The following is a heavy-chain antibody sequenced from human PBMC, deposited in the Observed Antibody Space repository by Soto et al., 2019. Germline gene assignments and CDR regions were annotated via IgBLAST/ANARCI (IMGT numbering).Heavy chain of an antibody. V-gene: IGHV3-33*01. D-gene: IGHD3-22*01. CDR1: GFTFSSYG. CDR3: ARDVGGVVAELDY. J-gene: IGHJ4*02. CDR2: IWYDGSKT. Sequence: QVQLVESGGGVAQPGRSLRLSCAASGFTFSSYGMHWVRQAPGKGLEWVAVIWYDGSKTYYADSVKGRFTIFRDNSKNTVYLQMNSLSAEDTAVYYCARDVGGVVAELDYWGQGILVTVSS.